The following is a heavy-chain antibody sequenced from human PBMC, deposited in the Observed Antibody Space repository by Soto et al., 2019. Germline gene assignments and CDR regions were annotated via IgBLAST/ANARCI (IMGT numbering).Heavy chain of an antibody. V-gene: IGHV1-18*01. CDR2: ISPNNGHT. CDR1: GYTFSSYG. Sequence: ASVKVSCKASGYTFSSYGLGWVRQAPGQGPEWMGWISPNNGHTNYAQKFQGRVTMTTDTSTSTAYMELRSLRSDDAAVYYCARVIMFFGVVTVGNYFDYWGQGTRVTAPQ. J-gene: IGHJ4*02. D-gene: IGHD3-3*01. CDR3: ARVIMFFGVVTVGNYFDY.